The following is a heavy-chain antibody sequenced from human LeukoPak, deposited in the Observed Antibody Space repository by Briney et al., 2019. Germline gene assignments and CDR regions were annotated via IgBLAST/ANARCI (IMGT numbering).Heavy chain of an antibody. J-gene: IGHJ4*02. D-gene: IGHD2-2*01. Sequence: SETLSLTCAVSGGSISSTNWWSWVRQPPGKGLEWIGSIYYSGSTYYNPSLKSRVTISVDTSKNQFSLKLSSVTAADTAVYYCARLRVVPAAIREYYFDYWGRGTLVTVSS. CDR2: IYYSGST. V-gene: IGHV4-39*01. CDR3: ARLRVVPAAIREYYFDY. CDR1: GGSISSTNW.